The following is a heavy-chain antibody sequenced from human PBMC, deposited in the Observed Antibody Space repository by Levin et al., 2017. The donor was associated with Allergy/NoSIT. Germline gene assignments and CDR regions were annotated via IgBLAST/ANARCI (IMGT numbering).Heavy chain of an antibody. V-gene: IGHV3-23*01. CDR2: ISGSGGST. Sequence: GGSLRLSCAASGFTFSSYAMSWVRQAPGKGLEWVSGISGSGGSTYYADSLKGRFTISRDNSKNTVYLQMNSLRAEDAAVYYCAKDLYMVVAATFNFWGQGTLVTVAS. CDR3: AKDLYMVVAATFNF. J-gene: IGHJ4*02. CDR1: GFTFSSYA. D-gene: IGHD2-15*01.